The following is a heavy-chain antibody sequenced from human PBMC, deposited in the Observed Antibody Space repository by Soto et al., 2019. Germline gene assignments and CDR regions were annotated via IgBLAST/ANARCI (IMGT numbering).Heavy chain of an antibody. CDR3: ARVGSHLHYGIDV. V-gene: IGHV5-51*01. D-gene: IGHD3-16*01. CDR1: GYNFTNYW. CDR2: IYPGDSDT. Sequence: GESLKISCKGSGYNFTNYWNGWVRKMQGKDLEWKGIIYPGDSDTRYSPSFQGQATISADKSISTAYLQWSSLKASDTAIYYCARVGSHLHYGIDVWDQGTTVTVS. J-gene: IGHJ6*02.